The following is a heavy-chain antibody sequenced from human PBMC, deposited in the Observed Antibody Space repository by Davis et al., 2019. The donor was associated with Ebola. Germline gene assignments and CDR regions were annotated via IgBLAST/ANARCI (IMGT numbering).Heavy chain of an antibody. CDR2: ISSSSSYI. D-gene: IGHD1-26*01. CDR1: GFTFSSYA. Sequence: GESLKISCAASGFTFSSYAMHWVRQAPGKGLEWVSSISSSSSYIYYADSVKGRFTISRDNAKNSLYLQMNSLRAEDTAVYYCARETGVGYWGQGTLVTVSS. CDR3: ARETGVGY. V-gene: IGHV3-21*01. J-gene: IGHJ4*02.